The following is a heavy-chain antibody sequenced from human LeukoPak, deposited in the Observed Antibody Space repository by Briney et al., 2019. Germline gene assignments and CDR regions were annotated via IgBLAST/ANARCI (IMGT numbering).Heavy chain of an antibody. CDR3: ARHRDTGYYYYMDV. CDR2: IFYNGKT. J-gene: IGHJ6*03. V-gene: IGHV4-39*01. CDR1: GGSISVSSYY. Sequence: PSETLSLTCTVSGGSISVSSYYWGWIRQPPGKGLEWIGNIFYNGKTYYNPSLKSRVTISVDTSKNQFSLKLSSVTAADTAVYLCARHRDTGYYYYMDVWAQGPRSPSP. D-gene: IGHD1-1*01.